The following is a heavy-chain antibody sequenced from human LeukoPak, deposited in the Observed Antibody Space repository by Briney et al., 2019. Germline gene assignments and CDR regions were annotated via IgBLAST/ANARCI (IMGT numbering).Heavy chain of an antibody. CDR2: INHSGST. V-gene: IGHV4-34*01. Sequence: ASETLSLTCAVYGGSFSGYYWSWLRQPPGKGLEWIGEINHSGSTNYNPSLKSRVTISVDTSKNQFSLKLRSVTAADTAVYYCASERALGAVSDYWGQGTLVTVSS. D-gene: IGHD3-16*01. J-gene: IGHJ4*02. CDR3: ASERALGAVSDY. CDR1: GGSFSGYY.